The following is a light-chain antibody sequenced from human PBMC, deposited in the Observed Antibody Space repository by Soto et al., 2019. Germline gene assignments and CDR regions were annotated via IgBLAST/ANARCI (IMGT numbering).Light chain of an antibody. Sequence: EIVITQSPATLSLSPGEGATLSCRASQSVGYNLAWYQQKPGLPPRLLIYGASTRVTGIPARFSGSGSGTEFTLTISSLQSEDFTVYYCQQRDMWSYTFGQGTRLQIK. CDR3: QQRDMWSYT. CDR1: QSVGYN. CDR2: GAS. J-gene: IGKJ2*01. V-gene: IGKV3-15*01.